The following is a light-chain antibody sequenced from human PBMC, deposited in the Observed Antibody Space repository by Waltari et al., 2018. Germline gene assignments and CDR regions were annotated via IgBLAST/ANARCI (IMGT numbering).Light chain of an antibody. CDR1: SSDVGNYKR. V-gene: IGLV2-23*02. CDR2: AFS. J-gene: IGLJ2*01. CDR3: SSYAGSSEGV. Sequence: QSALTQPASVSGSPGQSNTIPCIGTSSDVGNYKRVSWYQHHPGNAPKLMFYAFSKRPSGVSDRFSASKSGDMASLTISGLQPEDEAEYFCSSYAGSSEGVFGGGTKVTVL.